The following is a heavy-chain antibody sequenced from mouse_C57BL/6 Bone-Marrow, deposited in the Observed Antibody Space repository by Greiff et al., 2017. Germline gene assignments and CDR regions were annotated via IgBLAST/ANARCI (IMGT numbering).Heavy chain of an antibody. CDR1: GFSLTSYG. J-gene: IGHJ4*01. V-gene: IGHV2-4*01. CDR2: IWSGGST. D-gene: IGHD2-4*01. Sequence: VQLQQLGPGLVQPSQSLSITCTVPGFSLTSYGVHWVRQPPGKGLEWLGVIWSGGSTDYNAAFISRLSISKDNSKSQVFFKMNSLQADDTAIYYCAIYDYDEEGAMDYWGQGTSVTVFS. CDR3: AIYDYDEEGAMDY.